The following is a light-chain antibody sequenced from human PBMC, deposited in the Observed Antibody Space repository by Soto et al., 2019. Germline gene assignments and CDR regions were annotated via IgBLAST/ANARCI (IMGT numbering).Light chain of an antibody. CDR3: QQINTYPIT. CDR2: AAS. Sequence: DIQLTQSPSFLSASVGDRVTITCRASQGISNYLAWYQQKPGKVPKLLIYAASTLQSGVPSRFGGSGSGTEFTLTISSLQPEDFATYYCQQINTYPITFGQGTRLEIK. V-gene: IGKV1-9*01. CDR1: QGISNY. J-gene: IGKJ5*01.